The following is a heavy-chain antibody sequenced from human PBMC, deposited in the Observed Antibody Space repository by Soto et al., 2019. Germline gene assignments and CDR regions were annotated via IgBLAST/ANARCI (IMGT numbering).Heavy chain of an antibody. CDR2: IYPSDSDT. CDR1: GYNFAGYW. D-gene: IGHD6-6*01. J-gene: IGHJ4*02. CDR3: ARHKKIADRQSYFDY. V-gene: IGHV5-51*01. Sequence: PGESLKISCKGSGYNFAGYWIAWVRQMPGKGLELMGIIYPSDSDTRYRPSFQGQVTISADKSISSAYLQWSSRKASDTAMYYCARHKKIADRQSYFDYWGQGSQVTVSS.